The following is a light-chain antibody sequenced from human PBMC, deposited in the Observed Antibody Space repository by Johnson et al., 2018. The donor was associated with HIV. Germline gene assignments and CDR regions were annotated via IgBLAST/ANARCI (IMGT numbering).Light chain of an antibody. Sequence: QSVLTQPPSVSAAPGQKVTISCSGSSSNIGNNYVSWYQQLPGTAPKLLIYENNKRPSGIPDRFSGSKSGTSATLGITGRQTGDEADYYCGTWNSRLSAGHVFGTGTKVTVL. CDR1: SSNIGNNY. J-gene: IGLJ1*01. CDR2: ENN. CDR3: GTWNSRLSAGHV. V-gene: IGLV1-51*02.